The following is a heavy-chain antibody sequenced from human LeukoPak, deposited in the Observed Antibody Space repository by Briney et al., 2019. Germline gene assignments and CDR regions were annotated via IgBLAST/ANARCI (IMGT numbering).Heavy chain of an antibody. CDR3: ARGPGAAGSLFDY. Sequence: PGGSLRLSCAASGFTFSSYSMNWVRQAPGKGLERVSSISSSSSYIYYADSVKGRFTISRDNAKNSLYLQMNSLRAEDTAVYYCARGPGAAGSLFDYWGQGTLVTVSS. CDR2: ISSSSSYI. CDR1: GFTFSSYS. J-gene: IGHJ4*02. V-gene: IGHV3-21*01. D-gene: IGHD6-13*01.